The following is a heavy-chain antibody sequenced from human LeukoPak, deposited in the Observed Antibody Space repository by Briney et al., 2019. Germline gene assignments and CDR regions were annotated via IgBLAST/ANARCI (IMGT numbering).Heavy chain of an antibody. J-gene: IGHJ6*03. CDR2: IRYDGSNK. CDR3: GKDRGEGAYYYYYYMDV. CDR1: GFTFSSYG. D-gene: IGHD3-10*01. V-gene: IGHV3-30*02. Sequence: GGSLRLSCAASGFTFSSYGMHWVRHAPGKGLEWVAFIRYDGSNKYYADSVKGRFTISRDNSKNTLYLQMNSLRAEDTAVYYCGKDRGEGAYYYYYYMDVWGKGTTVTVSS.